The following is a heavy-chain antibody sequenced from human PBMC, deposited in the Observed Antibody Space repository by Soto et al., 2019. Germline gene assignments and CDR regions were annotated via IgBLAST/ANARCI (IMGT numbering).Heavy chain of an antibody. CDR1: GFPFSTYS. CDR2: ISSSSSII. D-gene: IGHD6-19*01. V-gene: IGHV3-48*01. J-gene: IGHJ4*02. CDR3: VRGLNSDYNCGWLYFDY. Sequence: PGGSLRLSCAASGFPFSTYSMNWVRQAPGKGLEWVSYISSSSSIIFYTDSVKGRFTVSRDNAKNSLYLQMNSLRVEDTALYYCVRGLNSDYNCGWLYFDYWGQGTVVTVAS.